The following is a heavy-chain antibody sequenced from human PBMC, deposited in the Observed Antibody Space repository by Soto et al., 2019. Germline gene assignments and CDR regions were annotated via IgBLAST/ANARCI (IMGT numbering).Heavy chain of an antibody. J-gene: IGHJ4*02. Sequence: GGSLRLSCAASGFNFNYCAMSWVRQAPGKGLEWVSGISGSAGNTYYTDSVKGRFTISRDNSKNTLYLQLNSLRAEDTAVYYCAKGLGESGYGPLDYWGQGTPVTVSS. CDR2: ISGSAGNT. V-gene: IGHV3-23*01. CDR1: GFNFNYCA. CDR3: AKGLGESGYGPLDY. D-gene: IGHD5-12*01.